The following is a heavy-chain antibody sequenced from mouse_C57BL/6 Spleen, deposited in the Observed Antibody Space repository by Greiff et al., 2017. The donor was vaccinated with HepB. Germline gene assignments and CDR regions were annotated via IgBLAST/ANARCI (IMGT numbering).Heavy chain of an antibody. CDR2: IHPNSGST. V-gene: IGHV1-64*01. Sequence: VQLQQPGAELVKPGASVKLSCKASGYTFTSYWMHWVKQRPGQGLEWIGRIHPNSGSTNYNEKFKSKATVTVDKSSSTASMQLSSRTSEDSAVYYWSGYDSMAWFAYWGQGTLVTVSA. D-gene: IGHD2-10*02. CDR3: SGYDSMAWFAY. CDR1: GYTFTSYW. J-gene: IGHJ3*01.